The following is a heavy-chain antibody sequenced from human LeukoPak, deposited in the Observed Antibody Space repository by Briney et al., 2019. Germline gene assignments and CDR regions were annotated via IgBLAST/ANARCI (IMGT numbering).Heavy chain of an antibody. CDR3: ARVPRYSGYDWPHTFDY. CDR1: GYTFTGYY. CDR2: INPNSGGT. Sequence: GASVKVSCKASGYTFTGYYMHWVRQAPEQGLEWMGWINPNSGGTNYAQKFQGRVTMTRDTSISTAYMELSRLRSDDTAVYYCARVPRYSGYDWPHTFDYWGQGTLVTVSS. J-gene: IGHJ4*02. V-gene: IGHV1-2*02. D-gene: IGHD5-12*01.